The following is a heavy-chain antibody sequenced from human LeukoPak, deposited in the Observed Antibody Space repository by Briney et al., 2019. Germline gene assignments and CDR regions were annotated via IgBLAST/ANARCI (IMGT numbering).Heavy chain of an antibody. V-gene: IGHV3-48*01. CDR2: ISSGTTTI. CDR1: VVTFSRDS. D-gene: IGHD3-9*01. Sequence: GGALRLSCATSVVTFSRDSMHWGRRAPGEGLEWVSYISSGTTTIYYANFWKGRFTISRDKARNSRYRQMDRLRAEDTALYYCATWDAGYSRHFDYWGQGILVTVSS. J-gene: IGHJ4*02. CDR3: ATWDAGYSRHFDY.